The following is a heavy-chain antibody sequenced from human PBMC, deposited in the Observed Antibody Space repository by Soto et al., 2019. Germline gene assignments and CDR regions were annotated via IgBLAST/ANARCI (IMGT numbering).Heavy chain of an antibody. CDR3: AETRATQIFGVVIMDYYYYMDV. Sequence: SETLSLTCTVSGGSISSSPYYWGWIRQPPGKGLEWIGIISYSGSTYYNPSLKSRVTISVETSKNQFSLKLNSVTAADTAVYYCAETRATQIFGVVIMDYYYYMDVWGKGTTVTISS. V-gene: IGHV4-39*01. J-gene: IGHJ6*03. CDR2: ISYSGST. CDR1: GGSISSSPYY. D-gene: IGHD3-3*01.